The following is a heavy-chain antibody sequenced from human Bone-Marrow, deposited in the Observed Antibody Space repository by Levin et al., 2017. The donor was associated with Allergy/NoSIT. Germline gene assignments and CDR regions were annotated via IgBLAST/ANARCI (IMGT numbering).Heavy chain of an antibody. D-gene: IGHD6-19*01. J-gene: IGHJ5*02. CDR1: GFVVSTNY. CDR3: ARDGYSSYWSVT. V-gene: IGHV3-53*01. Sequence: GESLKISCAASGFVVSTNYMTWVRQAPGKGLEWVSLINVGGSTYYADSVKGRFTVSRDNSKNTVYLQMNSLRAEDTAVYYCARDGYSSYWSVTWGQGTLVTVSS. CDR2: INVGGST.